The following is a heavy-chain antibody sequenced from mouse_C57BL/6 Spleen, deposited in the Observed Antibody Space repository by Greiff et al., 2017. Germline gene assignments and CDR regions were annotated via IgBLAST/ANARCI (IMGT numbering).Heavy chain of an antibody. Sequence: QVQLQQSGAELVKPGASVKLSCKASGYTFTEYTIHWVKQRSGQGLEWIGWFYPGSGSIKYNEKFKDKATLTAYKSSSTVYMELSRLTSEDSAVYFCARHEEEDHGEPYYFDYWGQGTTLTVSS. J-gene: IGHJ2*01. CDR3: ARHEEEDHGEPYYFDY. CDR2: FYPGSGSI. CDR1: GYTFTEYT. V-gene: IGHV1-62-2*01.